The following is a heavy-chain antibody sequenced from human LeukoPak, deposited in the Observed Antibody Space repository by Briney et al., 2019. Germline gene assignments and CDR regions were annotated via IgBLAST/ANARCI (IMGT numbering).Heavy chain of an antibody. V-gene: IGHV4-59*01. CDR2: IYYSGST. D-gene: IGHD3-3*01. CDR3: ARSPTYYDFWSGLNFDY. Sequence: SETLSLTCTVSGGSTSSYYWSWIRQPPGKGLEWIGYIYYSGSTNYNPSLKSRVTISVDTSKNQFSLKLSSVTAADTAVYYCARSPTYYDFWSGLNFDYWGQGTLVTVSS. J-gene: IGHJ4*02. CDR1: GGSTSSYY.